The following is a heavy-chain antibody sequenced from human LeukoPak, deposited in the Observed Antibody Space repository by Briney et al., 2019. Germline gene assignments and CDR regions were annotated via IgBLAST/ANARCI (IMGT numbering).Heavy chain of an antibody. V-gene: IGHV1-46*01. D-gene: IGHD6-13*01. CDR3: AREGVAGTGLDY. CDR2: INPSGGT. J-gene: IGHJ4*02. Sequence: ASVTVSCKASGYTFSIYNMHWVRQAPGQGREWMGIINPSGGTSYAQKLQGRITMTRDTSTVYMELSSLRSEDTAVYYCAREGVAGTGLDYWGQGTLVTVSS. CDR1: GYTFSIYN.